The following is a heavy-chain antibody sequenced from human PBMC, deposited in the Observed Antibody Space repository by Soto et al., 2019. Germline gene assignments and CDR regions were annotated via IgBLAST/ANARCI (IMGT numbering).Heavy chain of an antibody. Sequence: QVQLVQSGAEVKKPGSSVKVSCKASGGTFSSYAISWVRQAPGQGLEWMGGIIPIFGTANYAQKFQGRVTITADESTSTAYMEMSSLRSEDTAVYYCARNSGYDPFFYYYYGMDVWGQGTTVTVSS. J-gene: IGHJ6*02. CDR1: GGTFSSYA. CDR2: IIPIFGTA. V-gene: IGHV1-69*12. CDR3: ARNSGYDPFFYYYYGMDV. D-gene: IGHD5-12*01.